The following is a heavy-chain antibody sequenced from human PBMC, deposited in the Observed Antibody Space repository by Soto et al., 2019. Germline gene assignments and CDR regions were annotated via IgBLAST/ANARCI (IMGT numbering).Heavy chain of an antibody. J-gene: IGHJ4*02. CDR3: ARVSATGWHVNGRDYFDH. CDR2: ISSRDLSI. V-gene: IGHV3-11*01. Sequence: EGSLRLSCTASGFIFSNYCMRWIRQAPGKGLECVSPISSRDLSIYYADSVKGRFTIFRDNAKNSQFVHKSDLRAADTAVYYCARVSATGWHVNGRDYFDHWGLGTLVTVSS. CDR1: GFIFSNYC. D-gene: IGHD6-19*01.